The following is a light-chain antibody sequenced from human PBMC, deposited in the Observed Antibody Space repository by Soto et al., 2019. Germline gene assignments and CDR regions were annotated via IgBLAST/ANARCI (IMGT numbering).Light chain of an antibody. V-gene: IGLV4-60*02. Sequence: QLVLTQSSSASASLGSSVKLTCTLSSGHSSDIIAWHQQQPGKAPRYLMKVEGSGSYDKGSGVPGRFSGSRSGADRYLTISNLQFEDEADYYCETWDSNTHVFGTGTKLTVL. CDR3: ETWDSNTHV. CDR2: VEGSGSY. J-gene: IGLJ1*01. CDR1: SGHSSDI.